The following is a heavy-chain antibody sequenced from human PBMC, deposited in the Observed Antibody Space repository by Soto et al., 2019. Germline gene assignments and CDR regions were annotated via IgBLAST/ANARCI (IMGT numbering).Heavy chain of an antibody. J-gene: IGHJ6*02. CDR1: GFTVSSNY. Sequence: EVPLVESGGGLVQPGGSLRLSCAASGFTVSSNYMSWVRQAPGKGLEWVSVIYSGGSTYYADSVKGRFTISRDNPKNTLYLQMNSLRAEDTAVYYCARDQSGGRRYSKHAYYYYGMDVWGQGTTVTVSS. D-gene: IGHD4-4*01. CDR2: IYSGGST. V-gene: IGHV3-66*01. CDR3: ARDQSGGRRYSKHAYYYYGMDV.